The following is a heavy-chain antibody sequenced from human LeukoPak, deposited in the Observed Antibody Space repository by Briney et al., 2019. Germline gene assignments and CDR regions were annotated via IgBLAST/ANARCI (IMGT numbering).Heavy chain of an antibody. J-gene: IGHJ4*02. CDR3: ARASNYGDYAHYFDY. D-gene: IGHD4-17*01. Sequence: PSETLSLTCAVYGGSFSGYYWNWIRQPPGKGLEWIGEINHSGSTNYSPSLKSRVTISVDTSKNQFSLKLTSVTAADTAVYYCARASNYGDYAHYFDYWGQGTLVTVSS. V-gene: IGHV4-34*01. CDR1: GGSFSGYY. CDR2: INHSGST.